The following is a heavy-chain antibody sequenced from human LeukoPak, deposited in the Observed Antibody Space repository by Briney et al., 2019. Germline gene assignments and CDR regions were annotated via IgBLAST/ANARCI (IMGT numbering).Heavy chain of an antibody. CDR2: ISAYNGNT. V-gene: IGHV1-18*01. CDR1: GYTFTSYG. D-gene: IGHD3-10*01. Sequence: HGASVKVSCKASGYTFTSYGISWVRQAPGQGLEWMGWISAYNGNTNYAQKLQGRVTMTTDTSTSTAYMELRSLRSDDTAVYYCARGRGIGSGSPLFDYWGQGTLVTVSS. CDR3: ARGRGIGSGSPLFDY. J-gene: IGHJ4*02.